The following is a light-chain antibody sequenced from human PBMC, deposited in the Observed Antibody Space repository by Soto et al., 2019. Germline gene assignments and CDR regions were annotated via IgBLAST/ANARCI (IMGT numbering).Light chain of an antibody. J-gene: IGKJ1*01. CDR2: GAS. CDR1: QSVSSN. V-gene: IGKV3-15*01. Sequence: EIVMTQSPATLSVSPGERATLSCRASQSVSSNLAWYQQKPGQAPRLLIYGASTRATGIPARFSGSGSGTEFTLTLSSLQSEDFAVYYCLQYNNWPPTTFGQGNKVEIK. CDR3: LQYNNWPPTT.